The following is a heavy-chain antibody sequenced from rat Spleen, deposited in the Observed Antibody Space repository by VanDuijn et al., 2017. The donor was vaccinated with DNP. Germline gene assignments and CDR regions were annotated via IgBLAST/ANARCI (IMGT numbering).Heavy chain of an antibody. CDR1: GFTFSNYG. CDR3: ATQGNNYAMDA. CDR2: ISPSGGST. V-gene: IGHV5-19*01. J-gene: IGHJ4*01. D-gene: IGHD1-11*01. Sequence: EVQLVESGGGLVQPGRSLKLSCAASGFTFSNYGMHWIRQAPTKGLEWVASISPSGGSTYYRDSVKGRFTISRDNAKSTLYLQMDSLRSEDTATYCWATQGNNYAMDAWGQGTSVTVSS.